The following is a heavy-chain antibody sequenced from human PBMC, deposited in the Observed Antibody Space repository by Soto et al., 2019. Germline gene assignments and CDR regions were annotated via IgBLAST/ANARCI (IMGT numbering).Heavy chain of an antibody. D-gene: IGHD3-10*01. Sequence: QVRLVESGGGLVKPGGSLRLSCAASGFAFNDYYMSWIRQAPGKGLEWLSYISGTSNTIYYADSVKGRFTISRDNAKNSLYLQMNSLRAEDSAVYYCAREGNRFQHWGQGTLVTVSS. CDR2: ISGTSNTI. J-gene: IGHJ1*01. CDR1: GFAFNDYY. CDR3: AREGNRFQH. V-gene: IGHV3-11*01.